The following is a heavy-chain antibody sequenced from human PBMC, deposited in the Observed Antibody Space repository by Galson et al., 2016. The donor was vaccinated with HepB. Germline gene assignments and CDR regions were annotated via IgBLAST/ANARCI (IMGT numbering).Heavy chain of an antibody. V-gene: IGHV3-7*04. CDR1: GFTFSNFW. CDR3: ARDTRHGGLY. Sequence: SLRLSCAASGFTFSNFWMAWARQAPGEGLEWLATIKPDGSEEYYVDSVKGRFTISRDNARNSVSLQMNSPRAGDTAVYFCARDTRHGGLYWGQGTLVTVSS. J-gene: IGHJ4*02. D-gene: IGHD3-16*01. CDR2: IKPDGSEE.